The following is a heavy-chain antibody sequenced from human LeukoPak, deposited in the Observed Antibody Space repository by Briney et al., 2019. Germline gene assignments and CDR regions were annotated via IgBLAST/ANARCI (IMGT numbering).Heavy chain of an antibody. CDR2: FDPEDGET. CDR1: GYTLTELS. Sequence: GASVKVSCKVSGYTLTELSMHWVRQAPGKGLEWMGGFDPEDGETIYAQKFQGRVTMTEDTSTDTAYMELSSLRSEDTAVYYCARATYYYGSGSYPLSVYFDYWGQGTLVTVSS. CDR3: ARATYYYGSGSYPLSVYFDY. V-gene: IGHV1-24*01. D-gene: IGHD3-10*01. J-gene: IGHJ4*02.